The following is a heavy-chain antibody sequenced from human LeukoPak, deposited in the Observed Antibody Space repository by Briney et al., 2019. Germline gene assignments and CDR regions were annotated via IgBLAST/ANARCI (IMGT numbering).Heavy chain of an antibody. V-gene: IGHV3-23*01. CDR2: ISSSGGSTT. CDR1: GFTFSTYA. J-gene: IGHJ5*02. CDR3: AKEGVWFGNWFDP. D-gene: IGHD3-10*01. Sequence: PGGSLRLSCAASGFTFSTYAMNWVRQAPGKGLEWVSGISSSGGSTTYYTDSVKGRFTISRDNSKNTLFLQMNSLRAEDTAVYYCAKEGVWFGNWFDPWGQGTLVTVSS.